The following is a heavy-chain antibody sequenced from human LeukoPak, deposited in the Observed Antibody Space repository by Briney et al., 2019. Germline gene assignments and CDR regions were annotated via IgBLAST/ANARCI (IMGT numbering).Heavy chain of an antibody. Sequence: SVKVSCKASGGTFSSYAISWVRQAPGQGLEWMGRIIPILGIANYAQKFQCRVTITADKSTSTAYMELSSLRSEDTAVYYCARETPMDYYDSSGLGFWGQGTLVTVSS. D-gene: IGHD3-22*01. CDR1: GGTFSSYA. CDR3: ARETPMDYYDSSGLGF. V-gene: IGHV1-69*04. J-gene: IGHJ4*02. CDR2: IIPILGIA.